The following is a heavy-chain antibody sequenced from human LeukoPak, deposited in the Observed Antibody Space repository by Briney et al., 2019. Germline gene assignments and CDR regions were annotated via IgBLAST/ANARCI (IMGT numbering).Heavy chain of an antibody. CDR3: AKDAAWGLNYAYEFDY. CDR1: GFTFSSYA. V-gene: IGHV3-23*01. CDR2: ISGSGGST. D-gene: IGHD3-16*01. J-gene: IGHJ4*02. Sequence: QAGGSLRLSCAASGFTFSSYAMSWVRQAPGKGLEWVSAISGSGGSTYYADSVKGRFTISRDNSKNTLYLQMNSLRSEDTAVYYCAKDAAWGLNYAYEFDYWGQGILVSVSS.